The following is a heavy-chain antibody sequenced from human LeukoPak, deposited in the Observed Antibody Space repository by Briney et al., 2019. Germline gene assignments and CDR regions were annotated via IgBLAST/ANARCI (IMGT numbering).Heavy chain of an antibody. V-gene: IGHV1-46*01. J-gene: IGHJ4*02. D-gene: IGHD3-22*01. Sequence: ASVKVSCKASGYTFTSYYMHWVRQAPGQGLEWMGIINPSGGSTSYAQKFQGRVTMTRDMSTSTVYMELSRLRSDDTAVYYCASALHYYDSSGHDYWGQGTLVTVSS. CDR3: ASALHYYDSSGHDY. CDR1: GYTFTSYY. CDR2: INPSGGST.